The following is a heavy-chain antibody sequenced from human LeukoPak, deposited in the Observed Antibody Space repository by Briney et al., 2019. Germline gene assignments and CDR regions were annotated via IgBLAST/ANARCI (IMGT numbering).Heavy chain of an antibody. Sequence: GGSLRLSCAASGFTFSNTWMNWVRHAPGKGLEWVGRIKSEIDGGATDYAAPVQDRFTISRDDSQATLYLQMNSLKTEDTAVYYCTTGGSVIVAGTRAFDIWGQGTMVTVSS. CDR2: IKSEIDGGAT. CDR1: GFTFSNTW. J-gene: IGHJ3*02. V-gene: IGHV3-15*07. CDR3: TTGGSVIVAGTRAFDI. D-gene: IGHD5-12*01.